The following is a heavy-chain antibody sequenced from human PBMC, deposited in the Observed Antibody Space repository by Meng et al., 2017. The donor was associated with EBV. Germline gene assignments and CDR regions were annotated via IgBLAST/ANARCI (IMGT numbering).Heavy chain of an antibody. D-gene: IGHD6-13*01. CDR1: GGTFSRYA. CDR2: IIPIFGTA. J-gene: IGHJ4*02. CDR3: ARAEIAAAGRLDY. Sequence: QVELGQSGAEVKKPGSLVKVSCKASGGTFSRYAISWVRQAPGQGLEWMGGIIPIFGTANYAQKFQGRVTITADKSTSTAYMELSSLRSEDTAVYYCARAEIAAAGRLDYWGQGTLVTVSS. V-gene: IGHV1-69*06.